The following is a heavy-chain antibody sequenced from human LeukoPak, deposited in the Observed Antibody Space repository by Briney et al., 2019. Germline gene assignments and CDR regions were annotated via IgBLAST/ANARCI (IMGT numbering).Heavy chain of an antibody. Sequence: GGSLRLSCAGSGFTFSTFGLHWVRQAPGKGLEWVAVTSFDGTNKYYAHSVKGRFTISRDNSKNTLYLQMNSLRAEDTAVYYCAKDRWLSGWYPNFDTWGPGNLLTVSS. CDR2: TSFDGTNK. CDR1: GFTFSTFG. J-gene: IGHJ4*02. D-gene: IGHD6-19*01. V-gene: IGHV3-30*18. CDR3: AKDRWLSGWYPNFDT.